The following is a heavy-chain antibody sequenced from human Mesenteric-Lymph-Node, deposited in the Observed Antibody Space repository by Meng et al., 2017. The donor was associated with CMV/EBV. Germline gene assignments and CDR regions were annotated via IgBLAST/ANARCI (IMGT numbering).Heavy chain of an antibody. D-gene: IGHD3-22*01. CDR1: GGSFSGYY. CDR2: INHSVRT. V-gene: IGHV4-34*01. Sequence: SETLSLTCAVYGGSFSGYYWSWIRQPPGKGLEWIGEINHSVRTNYNPSLKSRVTISVDTSKNQFSLKLSSVTAADTAVYYCARGRYYDSSGYYYGRYYGMDVWGQGTTVTVSS. J-gene: IGHJ6*02. CDR3: ARGRYYDSSGYYYGRYYGMDV.